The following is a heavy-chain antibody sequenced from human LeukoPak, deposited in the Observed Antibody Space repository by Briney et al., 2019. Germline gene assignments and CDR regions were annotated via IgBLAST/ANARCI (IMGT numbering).Heavy chain of an antibody. V-gene: IGHV1-2*04. D-gene: IGHD2-2*01. J-gene: IGHJ6*02. CDR1: GYTFTGYY. CDR3: ARERLGYCSSTSCYGYYYYGMDV. Sequence: ASVKVSCKASGYTFTGYYMHWVRPAPGQGLEWMGWINPNSGGTNYAQKFQGWVTMTRDTSISTAYMELSRLRSDDTAVYYCARERLGYCSSTSCYGYYYYGMDVWGQGTTVTVSS. CDR2: INPNSGGT.